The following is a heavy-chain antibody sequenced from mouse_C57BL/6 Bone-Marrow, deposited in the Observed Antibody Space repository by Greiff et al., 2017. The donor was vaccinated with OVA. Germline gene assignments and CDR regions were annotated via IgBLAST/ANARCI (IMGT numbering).Heavy chain of an antibody. V-gene: IGHV1-85*01. J-gene: IGHJ2*01. D-gene: IGHD1-1*01. CDR3: ARRMGDYYISSYFDY. CDR2: IYPRDGSN. Sequence: QVQLKESGPELVKPGASVKLSCKASGYTFTSYDINWVKQRPGQGLEWIGWIYPRDGSNKYNEKFKGKATLTVDTSSRTADMELHSLTSEDSAVYFCARRMGDYYISSYFDYWGQGTTLTVSS. CDR1: GYTFTSYD.